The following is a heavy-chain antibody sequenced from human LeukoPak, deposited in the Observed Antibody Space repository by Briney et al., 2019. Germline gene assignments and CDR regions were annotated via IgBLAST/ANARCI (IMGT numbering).Heavy chain of an antibody. J-gene: IGHJ2*01. CDR3: ARVSSGVPYWYFDL. V-gene: IGHV4-4*02. CDR1: GGSISSSNW. CDR2: IYHSGST. D-gene: IGHD2-8*01. Sequence: PSETLSLTCAVSGGSISSSNWWSWVRQPPGKGLEWIGEIYHSGSTNYNPSLKSRVTISVDKSKNQFSLKLSSVTAADTAVYYCARVSSGVPYWYFDLWGRGTLVTVSS.